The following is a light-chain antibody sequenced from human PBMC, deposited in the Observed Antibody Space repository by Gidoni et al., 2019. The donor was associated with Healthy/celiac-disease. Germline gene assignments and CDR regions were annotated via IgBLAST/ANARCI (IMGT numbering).Light chain of an antibody. J-gene: IGKJ4*01. CDR2: LGS. CDR1: QSLLHSNGYNY. V-gene: IGKV2-28*01. Sequence: DIVMNQSPLSLPVTPGEPASISCRSSQSLLHSNGYNYLDWYLQKPGQSPQLLIYLGSNRASGVPDRFSGSGSGTDFTLKISRVEAEDVGVYYCMQALQTPLTFXGXTKVQIK. CDR3: MQALQTPLT.